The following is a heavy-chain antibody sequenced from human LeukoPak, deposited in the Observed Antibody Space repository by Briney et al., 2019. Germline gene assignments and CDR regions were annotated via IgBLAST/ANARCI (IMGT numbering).Heavy chain of an antibody. V-gene: IGHV3-21*01. CDR1: GFTFRSYA. D-gene: IGHD1-1*01. CDR2: ISSSSSYI. CDR3: ARGLQYNDAFDL. Sequence: PGGSLRLSCVVSGFTFRSYAMGWVRQAPGKGLEWVSSISSSSSYIYYADSVKGRFTISRDNAKNSLYLQMNSLRAEDTAVYYCARGLQYNDAFDLWGQGTMVTVSS. J-gene: IGHJ3*01.